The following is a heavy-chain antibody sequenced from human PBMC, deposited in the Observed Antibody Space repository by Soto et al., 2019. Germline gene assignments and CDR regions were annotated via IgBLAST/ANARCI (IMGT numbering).Heavy chain of an antibody. V-gene: IGHV3-30-3*01. Sequence: GGSLRLSCAASGFTFSSYAMHWVRQAPGKGLEWVAVISYDGSNKYYADSVKGRFTISRDNSKNTLYLQMNSLRAEDTAVYYCARDTPALWSGLGYYYYGMDVWGQGTTVTVSS. CDR3: ARDTPALWSGLGYYYYGMDV. CDR1: GFTFSSYA. J-gene: IGHJ6*02. CDR2: ISYDGSNK. D-gene: IGHD3-10*01.